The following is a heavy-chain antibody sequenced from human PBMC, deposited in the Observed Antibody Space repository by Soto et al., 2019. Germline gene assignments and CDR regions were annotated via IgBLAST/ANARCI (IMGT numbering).Heavy chain of an antibody. V-gene: IGHV3-23*01. CDR1: GFTFTSFA. D-gene: IGHD3-22*01. Sequence: GGSLRLSCAASGFTFTSFAVSWVRQAPGKGLEWVSAISGSGGATYYADSVKGRFTVSRDNSRNTVYLQVDSLRAEDTAVYYCARDGDYYDSSGYSLRYYFDYWGQGTLVTVSS. J-gene: IGHJ4*02. CDR3: ARDGDYYDSSGYSLRYYFDY. CDR2: ISGSGGAT.